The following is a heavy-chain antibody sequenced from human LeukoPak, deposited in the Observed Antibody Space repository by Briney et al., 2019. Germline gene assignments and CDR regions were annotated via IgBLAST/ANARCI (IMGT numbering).Heavy chain of an antibody. J-gene: IGHJ5*02. CDR1: GYTFTSYY. V-gene: IGHV1-46*01. D-gene: IGHD6-13*01. Sequence: APVKVSCKASGYTFTSYYMHWVRQAPGQGLEWMGIINPSGGSTSYAQKFQGRVTMTRDTSTSTVYMELSSLRSEDTAVYYCARERTAAAGTSGGFDPWGQGTLVTVSS. CDR3: ARERTAAAGTSGGFDP. CDR2: INPSGGST.